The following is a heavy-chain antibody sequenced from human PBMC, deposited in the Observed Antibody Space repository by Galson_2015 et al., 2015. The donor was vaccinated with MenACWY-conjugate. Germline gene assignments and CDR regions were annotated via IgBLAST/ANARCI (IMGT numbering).Heavy chain of an antibody. CDR2: IWPGDSHT. V-gene: IGHV5-51*01. Sequence: QSGAEVKKPGESLKISCQASGYDFNTYWIGWVRQVPGKGLEWEGIIWPGDSHTTYNQPFQVQVTISVDKSNNTAYLRWSSLKASDTGIYYCARRQFKAAAAAFDPWGQGTLVTVSS. D-gene: IGHD6-13*01. CDR3: ARRQFKAAAAAFDP. J-gene: IGHJ5*02. CDR1: GYDFNTYW.